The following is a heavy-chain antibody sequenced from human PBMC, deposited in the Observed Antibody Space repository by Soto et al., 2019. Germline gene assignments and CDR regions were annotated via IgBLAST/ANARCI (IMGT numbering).Heavy chain of an antibody. J-gene: IGHJ4*01. D-gene: IGHD3-22*01. V-gene: IGHV4-38-2*02. Sequence: ETLSLTCKVSGYLINSGYSWGWIRQSPGKGLEWIGSTSYDGKSYYKPSLKSRVVMSVDLANNQFSLRLRSVTAADTAVYYCARDLSSGYQTFYFDYWGQGTPVTVSS. CDR1: GYLINSGYS. CDR2: TSYDGKS. CDR3: ARDLSSGYQTFYFDY.